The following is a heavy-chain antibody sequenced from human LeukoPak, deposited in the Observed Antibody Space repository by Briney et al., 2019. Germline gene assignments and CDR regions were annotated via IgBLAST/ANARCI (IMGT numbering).Heavy chain of an antibody. V-gene: IGHV3-23*01. J-gene: IGHJ3*01. CDR2: ISSSGGDT. CDR3: ATPPSDSFDL. D-gene: IGHD2-15*01. Sequence: PGGSLRLSCAASGFTFISYWMHWVRQAPGKGLEWVSAISSSGGDTNYADSVKGRFTISRDNSQSTLYLQMSSLRAEDTALYYCATPPSDSFDLWGQGTMVTVSS. CDR1: GFTFISYW.